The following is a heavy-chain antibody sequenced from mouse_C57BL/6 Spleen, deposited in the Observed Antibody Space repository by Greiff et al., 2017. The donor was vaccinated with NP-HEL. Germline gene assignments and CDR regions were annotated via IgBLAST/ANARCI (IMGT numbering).Heavy chain of an antibody. CDR3: AREGSNYGVAY. J-gene: IGHJ3*01. D-gene: IGHD2-5*01. CDR1: GYTFTSYW. Sequence: QVQLQQPGTELVKPGASVKLSCKASGYTFTSYWMHWVKQRPGQGLEWIGNINPSNGGTNYNEKFKSKATLTVDKSSSTAYMQVSSLKSEDSGVYYCAREGSNYGVAYWGQGTLVTVSA. V-gene: IGHV1-53*01. CDR2: INPSNGGT.